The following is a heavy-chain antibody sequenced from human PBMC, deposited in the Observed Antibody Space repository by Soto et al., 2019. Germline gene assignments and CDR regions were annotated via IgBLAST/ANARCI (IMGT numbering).Heavy chain of an antibody. J-gene: IGHJ6*02. CDR3: AREYIVVVPAASGYYYYGLDV. D-gene: IGHD2-2*01. Sequence: ASVKVSCKASGYTFTGYYMHWVRQAPGQGLEWMGWINPNSGGTNYAQKFQGWVTMTRDTSISTAYMELSRLRSDDTAVYYCAREYIVVVPAASGYYYYGLDVWGQGTTVTVSS. CDR1: GYTFTGYY. CDR2: INPNSGGT. V-gene: IGHV1-2*04.